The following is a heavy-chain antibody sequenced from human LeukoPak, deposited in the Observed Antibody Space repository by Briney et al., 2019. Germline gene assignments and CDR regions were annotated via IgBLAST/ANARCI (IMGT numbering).Heavy chain of an antibody. CDR1: GFPFSSYG. D-gene: IGHD1-26*01. J-gene: IGHJ4*02. CDR2: ISYDGDDK. CDR3: ARDLAKGRYFDY. V-gene: IGHV3-30*03. Sequence: GGSLRLSCAASGFPFSSYGMHWVRQAPGKGLEWVAVISYDGDDKYYTDSVKGRFTISRDNSKNTLFLQMSSLRAEDSGVYYCARDLAKGRYFDYWGQGTLVTVSS.